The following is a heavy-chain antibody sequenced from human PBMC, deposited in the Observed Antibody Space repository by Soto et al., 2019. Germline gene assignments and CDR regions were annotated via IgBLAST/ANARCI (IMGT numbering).Heavy chain of an antibody. D-gene: IGHD2-2*01. CDR3: AKDRTWDQGIVVVPAAMGFDY. J-gene: IGHJ4*02. CDR2: ISGSGGST. V-gene: IGHV3-23*01. Sequence: PGGSLRLSCAASGFTFSSYAMSWVRQAPGKGLEWVSAISGSGGSTYYADSVKGRFTISRDNSKNTLYLQMNSLRAEDTAVYYFAKDRTWDQGIVVVPAAMGFDYWGQGTLVTVSS. CDR1: GFTFSSYA.